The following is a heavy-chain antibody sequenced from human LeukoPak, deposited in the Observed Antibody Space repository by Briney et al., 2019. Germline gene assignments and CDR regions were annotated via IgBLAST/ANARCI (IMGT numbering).Heavy chain of an antibody. V-gene: IGHV4-59*13. CDR1: GAPFTSAY. CDR2: VYFDVRT. CDR3: TRGTGWLTTD. D-gene: IGHD5-12*01. Sequence: PSETLSLTCTVSGAPFTSAYWSWFRQPPGKGLEWIGYVYFDVRTHYNPSLRGRVTVSLDTSKNQFSLRLTSVAPDDTAVYYCTRGTGWLTTDWGQGTLVTV. J-gene: IGHJ4*02.